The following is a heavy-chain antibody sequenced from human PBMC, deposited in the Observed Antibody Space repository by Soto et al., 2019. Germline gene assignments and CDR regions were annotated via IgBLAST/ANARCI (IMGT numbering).Heavy chain of an antibody. J-gene: IGHJ4*02. CDR2: ISGSDGQT. CDR3: VKDYSGNSPGF. V-gene: IGHV3-23*01. Sequence: GGSLRVSCVASGFTCRNFAMTWVRQAPGKGLELVSGISGSDGQTIYADSVKGRFIISRDNSKNTLYLQVDGLRDEDTAVYYCVKDYSGNSPGFWGQVTLVTLSS. D-gene: IGHD4-4*01. CDR1: GFTCRNFA.